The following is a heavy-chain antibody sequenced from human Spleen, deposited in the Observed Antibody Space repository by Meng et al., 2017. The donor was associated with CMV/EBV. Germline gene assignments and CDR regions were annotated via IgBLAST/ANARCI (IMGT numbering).Heavy chain of an antibody. CDR1: GGSFSGYY. CDR2: INHSGST. J-gene: IGHJ4*02. V-gene: IGHV4-34*01. D-gene: IGHD6-6*01. CDR3: ARPYSSSWIRAPFDY. Sequence: YGGSFSGYYWSSIRQPPGKGLEWIGEINHSGSTNYNPSLKSRVTISVDTSKNQFSLKLSSVTAADTAVYYCARPYSSSWIRAPFDYWGQGTLVTVSS.